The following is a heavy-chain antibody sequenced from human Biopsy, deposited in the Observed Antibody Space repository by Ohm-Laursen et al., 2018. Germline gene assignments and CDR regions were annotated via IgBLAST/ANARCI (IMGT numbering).Heavy chain of an antibody. CDR2: MWSDGINK. V-gene: IGHV3-33*08. J-gene: IGHJ5*02. CDR3: ARDDDTTGHYMILNH. Sequence: SLRLSCAASGFAFSYYGLHWVRQAPGKGLQWVAVMWSDGINKNYADSVKGRFTVSRDNSNDVLYLQMSSLRGEDSAVYYCARDDDTTGHYMILNHWGQGTLVTVSS. CDR1: GFAFSYYG. D-gene: IGHD3-9*01.